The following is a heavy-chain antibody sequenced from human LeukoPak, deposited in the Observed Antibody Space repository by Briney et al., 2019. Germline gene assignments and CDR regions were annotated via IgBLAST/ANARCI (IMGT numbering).Heavy chain of an antibody. CDR1: GGTFSSYA. Sequence: ASVKVSCKASGGTFSSYAISWVRQAPGQGLEWMGWINPNSGGTNYAQKFQGWVTMTRDTSISTAYMELSRLRSDDTAVYYCARAFYSGSYYADYYYYMDVWGKGTTVTVSS. V-gene: IGHV1-2*04. D-gene: IGHD1-26*01. J-gene: IGHJ6*03. CDR2: INPNSGGT. CDR3: ARAFYSGSYYADYYYYMDV.